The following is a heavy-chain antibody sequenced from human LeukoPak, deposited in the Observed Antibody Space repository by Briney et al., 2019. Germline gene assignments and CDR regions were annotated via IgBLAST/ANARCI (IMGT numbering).Heavy chain of an antibody. J-gene: IGHJ4*02. CDR1: GYTFTSYD. Sequence: ASVKVSCKASGYTFTSYDINWVRQATGQGLEWMGWMNPNSGNTGYAQKFQGRVTMTRNTSISTAYMELSSLRSEDTAVYYCARSLPGPSYYYGSGTPLDWGQGTLVTVSS. D-gene: IGHD3-10*01. CDR2: MNPNSGNT. V-gene: IGHV1-8*01. CDR3: ARSLPGPSYYYGSGTPLD.